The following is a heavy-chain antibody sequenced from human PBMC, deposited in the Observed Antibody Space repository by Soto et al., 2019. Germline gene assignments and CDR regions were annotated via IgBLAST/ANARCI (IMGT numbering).Heavy chain of an antibody. D-gene: IGHD3-10*01. Sequence: GGSLRLSCAASGFTFSSYWMSWVRQAPGKGLEWAANIKQDGSEKYYVDSVKGRFTISRDNAKNSLYLQMNSLRAEDTAVYYCARDPDYYGSGSYFIFDYWGQGTLVTVSS. J-gene: IGHJ4*02. CDR1: GFTFSSYW. V-gene: IGHV3-7*03. CDR2: IKQDGSEK. CDR3: ARDPDYYGSGSYFIFDY.